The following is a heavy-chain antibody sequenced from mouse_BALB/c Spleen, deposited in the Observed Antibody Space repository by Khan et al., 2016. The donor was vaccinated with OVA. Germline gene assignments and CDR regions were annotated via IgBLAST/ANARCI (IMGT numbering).Heavy chain of an antibody. CDR1: GYTFVNYW. CDR3: ARRGLRWDFDY. CDR2: INPSIAYT. D-gene: IGHD1-1*01. V-gene: IGHV1-7*01. Sequence: QVQLQQSGAELAKPGASVKMSCKASGYTFVNYWILWVRQRSGQGLEWIGYINPSIAYTENNQNFKDKATLTADKSSSTAYMQLNSLTSEDSGVYYCARRGLRWDFDYWGQGTTLAVAS. J-gene: IGHJ2*01.